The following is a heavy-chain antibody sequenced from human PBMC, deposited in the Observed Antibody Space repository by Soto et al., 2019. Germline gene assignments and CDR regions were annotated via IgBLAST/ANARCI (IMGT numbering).Heavy chain of an antibody. V-gene: IGHV3-7*03. J-gene: IGHJ4*02. D-gene: IGHD4-17*01. CDR3: ARVRANDYDIDY. CDR1: GFMFGSYW. CDR2: IKRDGSEK. Sequence: EVQLVESGGGLVQPGGSLRLSCAASGFMFGSYWMTWVRHAPGKGLQWVANIKRDGSEKYYVDSVKGRFTISRDNADKLVFLDMNSLRVDDTATYYCARVRANDYDIDYWGQGALVTVSS.